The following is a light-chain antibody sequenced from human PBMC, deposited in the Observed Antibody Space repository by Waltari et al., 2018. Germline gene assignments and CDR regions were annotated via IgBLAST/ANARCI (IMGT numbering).Light chain of an antibody. CDR2: GVS. V-gene: IGKV3-20*01. CDR1: QSVDSSN. Sequence: EIVLTQSPGTLSLSPGERATLPCRASQSVDSSNFAWYQQKPGQAPRLLIYGVSYWAVGIPDRFSGSGSGTDFSLTISRLEPEDFAVYYCQQYGGSPSITFGQGTRLDIK. CDR3: QQYGGSPSIT. J-gene: IGKJ5*01.